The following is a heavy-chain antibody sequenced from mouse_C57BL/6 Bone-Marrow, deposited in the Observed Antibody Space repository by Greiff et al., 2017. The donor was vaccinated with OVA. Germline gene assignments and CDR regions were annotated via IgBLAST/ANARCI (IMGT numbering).Heavy chain of an antibody. D-gene: IGHD2-5*01. CDR1: EYAFPSHD. CDR2: INSDGGST. J-gene: IGHJ4*01. V-gene: IGHV5-2*01. CDR3: ARHEGIVTPYYAMDY. Sequence: EVNLVESGGGLVQPGESLKLSCESNEYAFPSHDMSWVRKTPEKRLALVAAINSDGGSTYYPDTMERRFIISRDNTKKTLYLQMSSLRSEDTALYYCARHEGIVTPYYAMDYWGQGTSVTVSS.